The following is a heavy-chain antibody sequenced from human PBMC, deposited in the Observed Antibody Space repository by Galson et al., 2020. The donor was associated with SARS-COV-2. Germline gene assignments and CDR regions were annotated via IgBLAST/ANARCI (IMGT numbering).Heavy chain of an antibody. V-gene: IGHV3-30*04. Sequence: GGSLRLSCAASGFTFSNYVMHWVRQAPGKGPEWVAVISSDGSNSFYADSLKGRFTISRDNSKSTLYLQMNSLRAEDTAVYYCARGGEWELPYDFDYWGQGTLGTVSS. CDR1: GFTFSNYV. CDR2: ISSDGSNS. J-gene: IGHJ4*02. D-gene: IGHD1-26*01. CDR3: ARGGEWELPYDFDY.